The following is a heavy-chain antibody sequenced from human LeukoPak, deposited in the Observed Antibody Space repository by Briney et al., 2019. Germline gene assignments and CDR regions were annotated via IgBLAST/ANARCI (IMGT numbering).Heavy chain of an antibody. CDR3: ARHKKLRLFDY. V-gene: IGHV4-59*08. D-gene: IGHD4-17*01. J-gene: IGHJ4*02. Sequence: SETLSLTCTISGGSISSYYWNWIRQPPGKGLEWIGYIYYSGRTNYNPSLKSRVTISVDTSKNQFSLKLSSVTAADTAVYYCARHKKLRLFDYWGQGTLVTVSS. CDR2: IYYSGRT. CDR1: GGSISSYY.